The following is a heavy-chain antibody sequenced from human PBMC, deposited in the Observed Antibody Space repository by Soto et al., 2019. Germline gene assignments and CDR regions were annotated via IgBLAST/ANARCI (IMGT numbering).Heavy chain of an antibody. J-gene: IGHJ6*03. Sequence: GGSLRLSCAASGFTFSSYAMSWVRQAPGKGLEWVSAISGSGGSTYYADSVKGRFTISRDTSKNTMYLQMNSLRAEDTAVYYCAKEAQLLWFGELLSPVHNYYYYYYMDVWGKGTTVTVSS. CDR3: AKEAQLLWFGELLSPVHNYYYYYYMDV. D-gene: IGHD3-10*01. V-gene: IGHV3-23*01. CDR1: GFTFSSYA. CDR2: ISGSGGST.